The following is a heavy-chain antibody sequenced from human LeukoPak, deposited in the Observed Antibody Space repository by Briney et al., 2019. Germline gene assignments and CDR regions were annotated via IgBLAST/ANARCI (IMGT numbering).Heavy chain of an antibody. J-gene: IGHJ6*02. Sequence: GASLRLSCAASGFPFSSYAMGWVRQAPGKGLDWVSGISSSGGTTYYADSVKGRFTISRDNSKNTLSLQMNSLRAEDTAVYYCARGASHVSGMDVWGQGTTVTVSS. CDR1: GFPFSSYA. V-gene: IGHV3-23*01. CDR3: ARGASHVSGMDV. CDR2: ISSSGGTT.